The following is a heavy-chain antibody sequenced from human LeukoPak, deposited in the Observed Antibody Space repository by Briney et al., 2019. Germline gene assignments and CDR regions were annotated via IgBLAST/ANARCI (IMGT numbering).Heavy chain of an antibody. CDR1: GYTFTGYY. D-gene: IGHD2-15*01. J-gene: IGHJ4*02. V-gene: IGHV1-2*02. CDR2: INPNSGGT. CDR3: ARGHDEDDAGDYFDY. Sequence: ASVKVSCKASGYTFTGYYMHWVRQAPGQGLEWMGWINPNSGGTNYAQKFQGRVTMTRDTSTSTAYMELSRLRSDDTAVYYCARGHDEDDAGDYFDYWGQGTLVTVSS.